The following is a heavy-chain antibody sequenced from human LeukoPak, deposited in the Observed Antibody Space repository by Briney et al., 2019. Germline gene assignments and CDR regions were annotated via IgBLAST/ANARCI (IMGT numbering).Heavy chain of an antibody. V-gene: IGHV4-39*01. D-gene: IGHD6-13*01. CDR2: IYYSGST. CDR3: ARHYDDAEEIAALDY. J-gene: IGHJ4*02. Sequence: SETLSLTCTVSGGSISSSSYYWGWIRQPPGKGLEWIGSIYYSGSTYYNPSLKSRVTISVDTSKNQFSLKLSSVTAADTAVYYCARHYDDAEEIAALDYWGQGTLVTVSS. CDR1: GGSISSSSYY.